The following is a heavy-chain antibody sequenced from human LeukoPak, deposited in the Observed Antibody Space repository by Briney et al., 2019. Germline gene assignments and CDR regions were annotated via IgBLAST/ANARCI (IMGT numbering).Heavy chain of an antibody. CDR2: ISWNSGSI. Sequence: SLRLSCAASGFTFDDYAMHWVRQAPGKGLGWVSGISWNSGSIGYADSVKGRFTISRDNAKNSLYLQMNSLRAEDTALYYCAKSGWELLQGYFDYWGQGTLVTVSS. V-gene: IGHV3-9*01. D-gene: IGHD1-26*01. J-gene: IGHJ4*02. CDR3: AKSGWELLQGYFDY. CDR1: GFTFDDYA.